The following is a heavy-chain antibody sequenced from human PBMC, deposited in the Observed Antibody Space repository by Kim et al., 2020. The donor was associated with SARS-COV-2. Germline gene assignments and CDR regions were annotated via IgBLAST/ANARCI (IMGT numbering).Heavy chain of an antibody. CDR3: ARGIXXFGFWSDYPRGDRXX. CDR2: ITNSGSNR. V-gene: IGHV3-48*03. D-gene: IGHD3-3*01. CDR1: GFAFSSYE. J-gene: IGHJ4*03. Sequence: GGSLRLSCAASGFAFSSYEMNWVRQAPGKGLEWVSDITNSGSNRYYAASVKGRFTTSRDNAKNSLYLQMNTLGAEDTGVYYCARGIXXFGFWSDYPRGDRXXWGQGXXVIVSS.